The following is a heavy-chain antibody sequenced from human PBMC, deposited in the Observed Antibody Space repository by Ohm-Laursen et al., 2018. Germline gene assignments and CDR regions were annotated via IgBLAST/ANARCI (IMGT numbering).Heavy chain of an antibody. D-gene: IGHD6-19*01. CDR1: GYTFTSYD. J-gene: IGHJ6*01. Sequence: SVKVSCKASGYTFTSYDINWVRQATGQGLEWMGWMNPNSGNTGYAQKFQGRVTMTSNTSFSTAYMELSSLRSEDTAVYYCARVRKDSSGLYYYGMDVWGQGTTVTVSS. V-gene: IGHV1-8*01. CDR3: ARVRKDSSGLYYYGMDV. CDR2: MNPNSGNT.